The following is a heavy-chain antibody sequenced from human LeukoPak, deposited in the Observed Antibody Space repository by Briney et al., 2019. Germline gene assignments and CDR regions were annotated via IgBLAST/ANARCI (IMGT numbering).Heavy chain of an antibody. CDR1: GYSISSGYY. Sequence: PSETLSLNCAVSGYSISSGYYWGWIRQPPGKGLEWIGSIYHSGSTYYNPSLKSRVTISVDTSKNQFSLKLSSVTAADTAVYYCARVMYSSGWYIFDYWGQGTLVTVFS. V-gene: IGHV4-38-2*01. D-gene: IGHD6-19*01. J-gene: IGHJ4*02. CDR3: ARVMYSSGWYIFDY. CDR2: IYHSGST.